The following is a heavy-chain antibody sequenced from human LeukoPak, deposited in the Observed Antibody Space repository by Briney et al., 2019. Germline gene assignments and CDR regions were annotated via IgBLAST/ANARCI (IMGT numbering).Heavy chain of an antibody. Sequence: ASVNVSCKASGYTFTGYYMHWVRQAPGQGLEWMGWINPNSGGTNYAQKFQGRVTMTRDTSISTAYMELSRLRSDDTAVYYCARDLGIPAAIQMWFDPWGQGTLVTVSS. CDR3: ARDLGIPAAIQMWFDP. D-gene: IGHD2-2*01. J-gene: IGHJ5*02. CDR2: INPNSGGT. V-gene: IGHV1-2*02. CDR1: GYTFTGYY.